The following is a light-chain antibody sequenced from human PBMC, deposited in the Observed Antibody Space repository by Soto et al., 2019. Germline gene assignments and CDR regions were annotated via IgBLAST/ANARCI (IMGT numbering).Light chain of an antibody. Sequence: EIVMTQSPATLSVSPGEGVTLSCRASQSVRSHLAWYQQKPGQPPRLLIYGASTRATGIPARFSGSGFGTEFTLTISSLQSEDFAVYYCQQYKNWPLFGQGHDWRL. CDR1: QSVRSH. J-gene: IGKJ5*01. V-gene: IGKV3-15*01. CDR3: QQYKNWPL. CDR2: GAS.